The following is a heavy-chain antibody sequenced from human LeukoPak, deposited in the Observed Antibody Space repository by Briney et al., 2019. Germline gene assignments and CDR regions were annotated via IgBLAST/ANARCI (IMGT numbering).Heavy chain of an antibody. Sequence: GESLRLSCAASGFTFSSYSMNWVRQAPGKGLEWVSVISGSGGSTYYADSVKGRFTISRDNSKNTLYLQVSSLRAEDTAVYYCAKGGLVSTIVAVTTTFDYWGQGTLVTVSS. CDR1: GFTFSSYS. J-gene: IGHJ4*02. CDR2: ISGSGGST. CDR3: AKGGLVSTIVAVTTTFDY. V-gene: IGHV3-23*01. D-gene: IGHD3-22*01.